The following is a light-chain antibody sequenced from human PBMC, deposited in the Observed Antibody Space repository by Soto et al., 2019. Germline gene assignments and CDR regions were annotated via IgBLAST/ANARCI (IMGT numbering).Light chain of an antibody. CDR3: SSYTSSSTRV. CDR2: DVN. J-gene: IGLJ1*01. CDR1: SSDVGGYNY. V-gene: IGLV2-14*01. Sequence: QSALTQPASVSGSPGQSITISCTGTSSDVGGYNYVSWYQQNPGKAPKLMIYDVNNRPSGVSYRFSGSKSGNRASLTTSGLQAEDEADYYCSSYTSSSTRVFGTGTKLTVL.